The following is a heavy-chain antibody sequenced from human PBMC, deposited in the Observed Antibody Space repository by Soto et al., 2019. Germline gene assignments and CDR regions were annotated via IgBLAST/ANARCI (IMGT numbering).Heavy chain of an antibody. CDR2: INHSGTI. D-gene: IGHD2-21*02. CDR1: GGSFSGYY. Sequence: SETLSLTCAVYGGSFSGYYWTWIRQPPGKGLEWIGEINHSGTINFNPSLKSRLTISLDTSKKHFSLKLSSVTDADTAAYYCARADRILVTFYSMDVWGQGTTVT. J-gene: IGHJ6*02. V-gene: IGHV4-34*01. CDR3: ARADRILVTFYSMDV.